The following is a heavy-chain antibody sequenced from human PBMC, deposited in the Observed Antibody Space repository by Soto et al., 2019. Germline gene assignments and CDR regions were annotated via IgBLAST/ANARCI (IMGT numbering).Heavy chain of an antibody. CDR1: GFTFSSYS. CDR3: ARVNWYEGHWFDP. Sequence: GGSLRLSCAASGFTFSSYSMSWVRHAPGKGLEWVSSISGSGSTIYYSDSVKGRFTISRDYAKNSLYLQMNSLRDDDTAVYYCARVNWYEGHWFDPCGQGTLVTVPS. D-gene: IGHD1-1*01. CDR2: ISGSGSTI. J-gene: IGHJ5*02. V-gene: IGHV3-48*02.